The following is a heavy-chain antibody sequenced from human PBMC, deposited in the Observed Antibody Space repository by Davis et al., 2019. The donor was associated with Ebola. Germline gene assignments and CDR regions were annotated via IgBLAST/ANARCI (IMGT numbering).Heavy chain of an antibody. V-gene: IGHV3-23*01. Sequence: PGGSLRLSCAASGFTFSSYAMSWVRQAPGKGLEWVSAISGSGGSTYYADSVKGRFTISRDNAMNSVYLQMNSLRDEDTAVYYCGRDVYGGNSGRRGLIDNWGQGTLVTVSS. CDR1: GFTFSSYA. D-gene: IGHD4-23*01. CDR2: ISGSGGST. CDR3: GRDVYGGNSGRRGLIDN. J-gene: IGHJ4*02.